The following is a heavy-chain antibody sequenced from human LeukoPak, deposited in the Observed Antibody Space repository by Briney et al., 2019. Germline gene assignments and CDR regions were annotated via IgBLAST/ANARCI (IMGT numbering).Heavy chain of an antibody. CDR2: IYYSGST. Sequence: SETLSLTCTVSGGSISSYYWSWIRQPPGKGLEWIGYIYYSGSTNYNPSLKSRVTISVDTSKNQFSLKLSSVTAADTAVYYCAGAWGGGYFDYWGQGTLVTVSS. D-gene: IGHD3-16*01. CDR3: AGAWGGGYFDY. CDR1: GGSISSYY. J-gene: IGHJ4*02. V-gene: IGHV4-59*01.